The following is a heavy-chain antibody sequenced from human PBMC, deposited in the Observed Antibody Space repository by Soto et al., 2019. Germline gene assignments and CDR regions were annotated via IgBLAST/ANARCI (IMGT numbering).Heavy chain of an antibody. V-gene: IGHV4-59*01. CDR1: GGSISSYY. D-gene: IGHD3-10*01. CDR3: ARAYGSGSYDAFDI. Sequence: SETLSLTCIVSGGSISSYYWSWIRLPPGKGLEWIGYIYFIGSTNYNTNYNPSLKSRVTISVDTSKNQFSLKLSSVTAADTAVYYCARAYGSGSYDAFDIWGQGTMVTVSS. CDR2: IYFIGSTNYNT. J-gene: IGHJ3*02.